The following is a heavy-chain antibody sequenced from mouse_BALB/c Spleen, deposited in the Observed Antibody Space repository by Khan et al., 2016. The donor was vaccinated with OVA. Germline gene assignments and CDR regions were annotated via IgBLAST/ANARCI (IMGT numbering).Heavy chain of an antibody. D-gene: IGHD1-1*01. Sequence: EVKLLESGPGLVKPSQSLSLTCTVTGYSITSDYAWNWIRQFPENKLEWMGFLSYSGNTNYNPSLKSRISITRDTSKNQFFLQLNSVTTEDTATYYCARVYGGDFDYWGQGTTLTVSS. V-gene: IGHV3-2*02. CDR2: LSYSGNT. CDR3: ARVYGGDFDY. CDR1: GYSITSDYA. J-gene: IGHJ2*01.